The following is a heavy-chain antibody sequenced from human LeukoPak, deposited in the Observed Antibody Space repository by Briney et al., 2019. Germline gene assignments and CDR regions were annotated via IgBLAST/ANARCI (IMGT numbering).Heavy chain of an antibody. CDR1: GGSISSYY. CDR3: ARHFGPYGSWYFDY. Sequence: SETLSLTCTVSGGSISSYYWSWIRQPPGKGLEWIGYIYYSGSTNYNPSLKSRVTISVDTSKNQFSLKLSSVTAADTAVYYCARHFGPYGSWYFDYWGQGTLVTVSS. J-gene: IGHJ4*02. V-gene: IGHV4-59*08. D-gene: IGHD6-6*01. CDR2: IYYSGST.